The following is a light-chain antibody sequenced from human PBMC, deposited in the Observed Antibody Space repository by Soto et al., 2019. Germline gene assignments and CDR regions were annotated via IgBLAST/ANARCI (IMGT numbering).Light chain of an antibody. CDR3: CSYAGSYTVV. V-gene: IGLV2-11*01. Sequence: QSALTQPRSVSGSPGQSVTISCAGTSSDVGAYNWVSWYQQNPGKVPKLMIYDVSRRPSGVPDRFSGSKSGNTASLTISGLQADDEADYYCCSYAGSYTVVFGGGTKLTVL. J-gene: IGLJ3*02. CDR2: DVS. CDR1: SSDVGAYNW.